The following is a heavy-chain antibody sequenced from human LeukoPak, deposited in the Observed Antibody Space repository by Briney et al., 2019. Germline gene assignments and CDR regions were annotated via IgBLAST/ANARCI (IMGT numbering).Heavy chain of an antibody. V-gene: IGHV4-61*02. CDR3: ARGSYDFWSGYYTAVDY. J-gene: IGHJ4*02. CDR1: GGSISSGSYY. Sequence: PSETLSLTCTVSGGSISSGSYYWSWIRQPAGKGLEWIGRIYTSGSTNYNPPLKSRVTISVDTSKNQFSLKLSSVTAADTAVYYCARGSYDFWSGYYTAVDYWGQGTLVTVSS. D-gene: IGHD3-3*01. CDR2: IYTSGST.